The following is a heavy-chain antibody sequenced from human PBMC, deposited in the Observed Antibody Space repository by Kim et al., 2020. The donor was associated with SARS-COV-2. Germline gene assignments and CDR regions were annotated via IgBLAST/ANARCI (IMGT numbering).Heavy chain of an antibody. Sequence: TGRCTTSGDNAKNTLYLQMNSLRAEDTAVYYCAKDGEITMVRGVLGYWGQGTLVTVSS. D-gene: IGHD3-10*01. J-gene: IGHJ4*02. V-gene: IGHV3-30*02. CDR3: AKDGEITMVRGVLGY.